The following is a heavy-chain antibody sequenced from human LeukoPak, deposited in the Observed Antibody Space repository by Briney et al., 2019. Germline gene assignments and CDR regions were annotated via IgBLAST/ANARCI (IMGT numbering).Heavy chain of an antibody. J-gene: IGHJ4*02. Sequence: SETLSLTCAVYGGSFSGYYWSWIRQPPGKGLEWIGEINHSGSTNYNPSLKSRVTISVDTSKNQFSLKLSSVTAADTAVYYCARGRRGWFGAYWGQGTLVTVSS. CDR2: INHSGST. CDR1: GGSFSGYY. CDR3: ARGRRGWFGAY. D-gene: IGHD3-10*01. V-gene: IGHV4-34*01.